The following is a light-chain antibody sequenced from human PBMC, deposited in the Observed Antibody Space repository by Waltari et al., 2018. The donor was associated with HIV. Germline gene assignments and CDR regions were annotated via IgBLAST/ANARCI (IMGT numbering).Light chain of an antibody. CDR1: SGSRND. V-gene: IGLV3-25*03. CDR2: EST. Sequence: SYELTQSPSVSVSPGQTARIACFGDSGSRNDVSCYQWKKGQAPVMVIYESTKRSSRMSGRFSASRSGTTATLTITGVRTEDEADYFCQSADTSPSKAIFGGGTK. CDR3: QSADTSPSKAI. J-gene: IGLJ2*01.